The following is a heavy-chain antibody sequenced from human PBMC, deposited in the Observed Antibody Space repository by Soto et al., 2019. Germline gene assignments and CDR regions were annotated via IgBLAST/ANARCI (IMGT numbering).Heavy chain of an antibody. D-gene: IGHD4-17*01. CDR2: ISFDGSNE. V-gene: IGHV3-30-3*01. J-gene: IGHJ6*02. CDR1: GFTFSDYA. CDR3: ARPAATVIFYSGMDV. Sequence: GGSLRLSCAASGFTFSDYAMHWVRQAPGKGLEWVAIISFDGSNEHYADSVQGRFTISRDNSENTLYLQMNSLRADDTAVYYCARPAATVIFYSGMDVWGQGTTVTAP.